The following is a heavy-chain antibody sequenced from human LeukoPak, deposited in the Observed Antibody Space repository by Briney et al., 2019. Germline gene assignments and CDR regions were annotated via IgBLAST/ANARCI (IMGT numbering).Heavy chain of an antibody. Sequence: PGGSLRLSCAASGFTFSDYYMNWIRQAPGKGLEWVSYISSSGTSMFYADSVKGRFTISRDNAKNLLHLQMNSLRAEDTAVYYCARAPGDPIDYWDQGTLVTVSS. V-gene: IGHV3-11*04. J-gene: IGHJ4*02. CDR2: ISSSGTSM. CDR1: GFTFSDYY. D-gene: IGHD2-21*02. CDR3: ARAPGDPIDY.